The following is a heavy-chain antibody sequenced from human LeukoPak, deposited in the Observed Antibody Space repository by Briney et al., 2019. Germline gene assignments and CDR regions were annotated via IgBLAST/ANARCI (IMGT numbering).Heavy chain of an antibody. CDR3: AKEEWVGGRNFFDY. CDR1: GFTFSSYS. D-gene: IGHD1-26*01. Sequence: GGSLRLSCAASGFTFSSYSMNWVRQAPGKGLEWVSSISSSSSYIYYADSVKGRFTISRDNSRNTLYLQMNSLTAEDTAVYYCAKEEWVGGRNFFDYWGQGALVTVSS. CDR2: ISSSSSYI. V-gene: IGHV3-21*04. J-gene: IGHJ4*02.